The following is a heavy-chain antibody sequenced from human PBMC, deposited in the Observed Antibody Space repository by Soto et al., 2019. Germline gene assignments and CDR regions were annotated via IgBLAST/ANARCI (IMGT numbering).Heavy chain of an antibody. Sequence: SGGSLRLSCAASGFTFSSYGMHWVRQAPGKGLEWVAVISYDGSNKYYADSVKGRFTISRDNSKNTLYLQMNSLRAEDTAVYYCAKDHSSGPFDIWGQGTMVTVSS. V-gene: IGHV3-30*18. CDR3: AKDHSSGPFDI. CDR1: GFTFSSYG. D-gene: IGHD6-19*01. J-gene: IGHJ3*02. CDR2: ISYDGSNK.